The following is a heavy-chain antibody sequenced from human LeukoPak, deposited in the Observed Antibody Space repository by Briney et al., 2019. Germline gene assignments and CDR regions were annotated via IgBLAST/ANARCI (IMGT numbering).Heavy chain of an antibody. D-gene: IGHD3-16*02. CDR3: ARAGGDYVWGSYRQNFDY. Sequence: GASVKVSCKASGYTFTSYYMHWVRQAPGQGLEWMGIINPSGGGATYAQKFQGRVTMTRDMSTSTVYMELSSLRSEDTAVYYCARAGGDYVWGSYRQNFDYWGQGTLVTVSS. CDR1: GYTFTSYY. J-gene: IGHJ4*02. V-gene: IGHV1-46*01. CDR2: INPSGGGA.